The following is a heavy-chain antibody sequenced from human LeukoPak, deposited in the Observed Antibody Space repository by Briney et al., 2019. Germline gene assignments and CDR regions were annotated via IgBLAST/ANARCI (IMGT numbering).Heavy chain of an antibody. J-gene: IGHJ6*03. CDR2: IYTSGST. D-gene: IGHD2-8*01. CDR1: GGSISNHH. Sequence: SETLSLTCSVSGGSISNHHWSWLPQPAGKGLEWIGRIYTSGSTNYNPSLKSRVTVSVDTSKNQFSLKLSSVTAADTAVYYCARSTKNRAAPYYYYYYMDVWGKGTTVTIFS. CDR3: ARSTKNRAAPYYYYYYMDV. V-gene: IGHV4-4*07.